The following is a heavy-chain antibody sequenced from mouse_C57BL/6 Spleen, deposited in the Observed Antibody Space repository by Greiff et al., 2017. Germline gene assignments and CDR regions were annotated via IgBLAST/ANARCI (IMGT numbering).Heavy chain of an antibody. Sequence: EVQRVESGPVLVKPGASVKMSCKASGYTFTDYYMNWVKQSHGKSLEWIGVINPYNGGTSYNQKFKGKATLTVDKSSSTAYMELNSLTSEDSAVYYCARWRDAMDYWGQGTSVTVSS. CDR1: GYTFTDYY. CDR2: INPYNGGT. CDR3: ARWRDAMDY. V-gene: IGHV1-19*01. J-gene: IGHJ4*01.